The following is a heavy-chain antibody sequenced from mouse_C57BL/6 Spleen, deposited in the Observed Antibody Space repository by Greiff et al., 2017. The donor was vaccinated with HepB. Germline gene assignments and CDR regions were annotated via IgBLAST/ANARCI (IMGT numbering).Heavy chain of an antibody. CDR3: ARDTYYGSSPFDY. V-gene: IGHV5-4*01. CDR1: GFTFSSYA. Sequence: EVQLVESGGGLVKPGGSLKLSCAASGFTFSSYAMSWVRQTPEKRLEWVATISDGGSYTYYPDNVKGRFTISRDNAKNNLYLQMSHLKSEDTAMYYCARDTYYGSSPFDYWGQGTTLTVSS. J-gene: IGHJ2*01. D-gene: IGHD1-1*01. CDR2: ISDGGSYT.